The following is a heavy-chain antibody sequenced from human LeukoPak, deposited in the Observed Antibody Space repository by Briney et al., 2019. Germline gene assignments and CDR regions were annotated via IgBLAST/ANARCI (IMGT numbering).Heavy chain of an antibody. Sequence: GSLRLSCAASGFTFSSYRMYWVRQAPGKGLVWVSRINSDGSSTTYADSVKGRFTISRDNSKNTLYLQMNSLRAEDTAVYYCAKVLGVVATTDFDYWGQGTLVTVSS. J-gene: IGHJ4*02. V-gene: IGHV3-74*01. CDR2: INSDGSST. CDR3: AKVLGVVATTDFDY. CDR1: GFTFSSYR. D-gene: IGHD5-12*01.